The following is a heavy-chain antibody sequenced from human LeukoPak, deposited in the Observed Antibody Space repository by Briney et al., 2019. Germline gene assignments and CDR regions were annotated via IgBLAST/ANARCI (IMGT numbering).Heavy chain of an antibody. V-gene: IGHV3-7*03. J-gene: IGHJ4*02. Sequence: GGSPRLSCAASGFTFSSYWMSWVRQAPGKGLEWVANIKQDGSEKYYVDSVKGRFTISRDNAKNTLYLQMNSLRAEDTAVYYCAKAVVPAAMDPFDYWGQGTLVTVSS. D-gene: IGHD2-2*01. CDR2: IKQDGSEK. CDR3: AKAVVPAAMDPFDY. CDR1: GFTFSSYW.